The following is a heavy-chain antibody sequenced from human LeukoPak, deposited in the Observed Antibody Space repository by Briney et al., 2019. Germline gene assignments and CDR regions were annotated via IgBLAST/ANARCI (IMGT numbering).Heavy chain of an antibody. Sequence: GGSLGLSCAASGFTFSNYAMSWVRQAPGKGLEWVSYISSSSSTIYYADSVKGRFTISRDNAKNSLYLQVNSLRAEDTAVYYCARENYYDSSGLDYWGQGTLVTVSS. J-gene: IGHJ4*02. CDR1: GFTFSNYA. V-gene: IGHV3-48*01. CDR2: ISSSSSTI. D-gene: IGHD3-22*01. CDR3: ARENYYDSSGLDY.